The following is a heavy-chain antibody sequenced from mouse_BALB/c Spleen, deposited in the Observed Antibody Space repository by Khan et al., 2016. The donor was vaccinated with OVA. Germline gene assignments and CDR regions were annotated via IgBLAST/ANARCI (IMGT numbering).Heavy chain of an antibody. CDR3: ALHQRYDGYYFDY. D-gene: IGHD2-14*01. J-gene: IGHJ2*01. CDR1: DYSITSGYY. CDR2: ISYDGSN. V-gene: IGHV3-6*02. Sequence: VQLQESGPGLVKPSQSLCLTCSVTDYSITSGYYWNWFRQFPGNKLEWMGNISYDGSNNYNPSLKNRISITRDTSKNQFFLKLNSVTTEDTATYYCALHQRYDGYYFDYWCQGTTLTVSS.